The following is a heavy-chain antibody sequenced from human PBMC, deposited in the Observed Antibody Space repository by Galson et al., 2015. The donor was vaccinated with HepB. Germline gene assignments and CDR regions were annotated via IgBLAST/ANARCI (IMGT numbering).Heavy chain of an antibody. CDR2: ISYDGSNK. D-gene: IGHD3-22*01. CDR3: AITITMIVVPSLAFDI. Sequence: SLRLSCAASGFTFSSYAMHWVRQAPGKGLEWVAVISYDGSNKYYADSVKGRFTISRDNSKNTLYLQMNSLRAEDTAVYYCAITITMIVVPSLAFDIWGQGTMVTVSS. J-gene: IGHJ3*02. V-gene: IGHV3-30-3*01. CDR1: GFTFSSYA.